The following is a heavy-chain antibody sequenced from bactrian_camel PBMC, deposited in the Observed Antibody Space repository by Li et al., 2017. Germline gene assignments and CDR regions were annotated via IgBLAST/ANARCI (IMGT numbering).Heavy chain of an antibody. CDR1: GFTFNGYS. D-gene: IGHD1*01. J-gene: IGHJ4*01. CDR2: IVSDDTKT. V-gene: IGHV3-2*01. Sequence: VQLVESGGGLVHPGGSLRLSCAASGFTFNGYSMSWVRQAPGKGLEWVTSIVSDDTKTWYEDSVKGRFTIARDDAKNTVYLQMTSLKPEDTATYYCTQGKFGGGAGESSMPPPRSQGTQVTVS.